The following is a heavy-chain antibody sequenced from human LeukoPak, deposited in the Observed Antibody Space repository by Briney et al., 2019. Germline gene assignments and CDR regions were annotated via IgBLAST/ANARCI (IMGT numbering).Heavy chain of an antibody. Sequence: GGSLRLSCAASGFTFSSYAMSWVRRAPGKGLEWVSSISGSGGSTYYEDSVRGRFAISRDNSKNTLYLQMNSLRAEDTAVYYCAKYALRGVFSHFDPWGQGTLVTVSS. J-gene: IGHJ5*02. V-gene: IGHV3-23*01. CDR3: AKYALRGVFSHFDP. D-gene: IGHD3-10*01. CDR2: ISGSGGST. CDR1: GFTFSSYA.